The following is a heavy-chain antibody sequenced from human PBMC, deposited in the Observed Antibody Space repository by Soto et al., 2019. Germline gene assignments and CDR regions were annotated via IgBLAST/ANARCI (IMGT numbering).Heavy chain of an antibody. V-gene: IGHV3-30-3*01. D-gene: IGHD3-10*01. CDR1: GFTFINYA. CDR3: AKGSAGHYDSGTLLD. J-gene: IGHJ4*02. Sequence: WXSLRLSFAASGFTFINYAMHWVRLAPGKGLEWVAVLSNDGVNGYYADSVKGRFTISRDNSKNTVYLQMNSLRAEDTAVYYCAKGSAGHYDSGTLLDWGQGTLVTVSS. CDR2: LSNDGVNG.